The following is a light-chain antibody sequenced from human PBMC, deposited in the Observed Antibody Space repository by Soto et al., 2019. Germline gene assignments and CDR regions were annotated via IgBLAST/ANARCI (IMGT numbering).Light chain of an antibody. J-gene: IGKJ5*01. CDR3: QQYGTWIT. CDR1: QWFSGKN. V-gene: IGKV3-20*01. Sequence: EFVLTQSPATLSLSPGERVSLSCGASQWFSGKNLAWYQQKPGQPPRLLIYSSSVRASGVPDRFRGSGSGTDFTLTITRLEPEDFAVYYCQQYGTWITFGQGTRLETK. CDR2: SSS.